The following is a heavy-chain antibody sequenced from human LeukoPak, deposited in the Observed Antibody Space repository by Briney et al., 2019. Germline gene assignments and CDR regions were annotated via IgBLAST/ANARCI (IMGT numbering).Heavy chain of an antibody. CDR3: ARDSTSWSYYYYMDV. CDR1: GFTVSSNC. CDR2: IYSGGST. J-gene: IGHJ6*03. V-gene: IGHV3-53*01. D-gene: IGHD2-2*01. Sequence: GGSLRLSCAASGFTVSSNCMSWVRQAPGKGLEWVSVIYSGGSTYYADSVKGLFTISRDNSKNTLYLQMNSLRAEDTAVYYCARDSTSWSYYYYMDVWGKGTTVTVSS.